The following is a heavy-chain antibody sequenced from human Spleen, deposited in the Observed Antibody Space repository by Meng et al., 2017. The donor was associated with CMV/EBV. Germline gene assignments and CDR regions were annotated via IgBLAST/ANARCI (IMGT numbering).Heavy chain of an antibody. CDR2: IYYSGST. CDR3: ARGVIAAAGTNWFDP. J-gene: IGHJ5*02. V-gene: IGHV4-31*11. CDR1: GGSFRGYY. Sequence: LRLSCAVYGGSFRGYYWSWIRQHPGKGLEWIGYIYYSGSTYYNPSLKSRVTISVDTSKNQFSLKLTSVTAADTAVYYCARGVIAAAGTNWFDPWGQGTLVTVSS. D-gene: IGHD6-13*01.